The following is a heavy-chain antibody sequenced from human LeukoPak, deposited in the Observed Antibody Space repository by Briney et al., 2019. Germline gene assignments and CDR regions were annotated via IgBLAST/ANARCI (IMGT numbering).Heavy chain of an antibody. CDR3: ARGGLSPRTKYSGGRAQYQH. J-gene: IGHJ1*01. Sequence: SETLSLTCAVSGGSFSGYYWTWIRQPPGKGLEWIGEINHSGSANYNPSLMSRVTISLDTSKNHFSLNLSSVTAADTAVYYCARGGLSPRTKYSGGRAQYQHWGQGTLVTVSS. V-gene: IGHV4-34*01. CDR2: INHSGSA. CDR1: GGSFSGYY. D-gene: IGHD6-19*01.